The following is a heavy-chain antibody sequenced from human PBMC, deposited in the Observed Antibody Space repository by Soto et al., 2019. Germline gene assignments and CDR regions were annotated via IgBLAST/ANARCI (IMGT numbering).Heavy chain of an antibody. CDR3: AKDRQWLSSYYFDY. J-gene: IGHJ4*02. CDR2: ISYDGSNK. V-gene: IGHV3-30*18. Sequence: VGSLRLSCAASGFTFSSYGMHWVRQAPGKGLEWVAVISYDGSNKYYADSVKGRFTISRDNSKNTLYLQMNSLRAEDTAVYYCAKDRQWLSSYYFDYWGQGTLVTVSS. D-gene: IGHD3-22*01. CDR1: GFTFSSYG.